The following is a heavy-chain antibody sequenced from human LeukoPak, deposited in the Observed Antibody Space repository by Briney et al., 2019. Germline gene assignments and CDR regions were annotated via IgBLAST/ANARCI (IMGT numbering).Heavy chain of an antibody. Sequence: PSETLSLTCAVSGGSISSSNWWSWVRQPPGKGLEWIGEIYHSGSTNYNPSLKSRVTISVDKSKNQFSLKLSSVTAADTAVYYCARGDVWFGELLTEYYFDYWGQGTLVTVSS. CDR1: GGSISSSNW. V-gene: IGHV4-4*02. CDR2: IYHSGST. D-gene: IGHD3-10*01. CDR3: ARGDVWFGELLTEYYFDY. J-gene: IGHJ4*02.